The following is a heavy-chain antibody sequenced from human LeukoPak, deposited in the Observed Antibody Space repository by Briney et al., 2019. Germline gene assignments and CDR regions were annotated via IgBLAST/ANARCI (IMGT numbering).Heavy chain of an antibody. CDR3: ARDAMIVTNWFDP. CDR1: GGSISSYD. Sequence: SETLSPTCTVSGGSISSYDWSWIRQPAGKGLEWIGRIYHSGSTYYNPSLRSRVTISVDTSKNQFSLKLSSVTTADTAVYYCARDAMIVTNWFDPWGQGTLVTVSS. CDR2: IYHSGST. J-gene: IGHJ5*02. V-gene: IGHV4-4*07. D-gene: IGHD3-22*01.